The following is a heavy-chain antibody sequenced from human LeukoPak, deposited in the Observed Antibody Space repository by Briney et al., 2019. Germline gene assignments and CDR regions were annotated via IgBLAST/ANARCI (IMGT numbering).Heavy chain of an antibody. D-gene: IGHD5-18*01. CDR3: ARVSDTAMFLKPFDY. CDR2: ISSSSSYI. V-gene: IGHV3-21*01. Sequence: PGGSLRLSCAASGFTFSSYAMSWVRQAPGKGLEWVSSISSSSSYIYYADSVKGRFTISRDNAKNSLYLQMNSLRAEDTAVYYCARVSDTAMFLKPFDYWGQGTLVTVSS. CDR1: GFTFSSYA. J-gene: IGHJ4*02.